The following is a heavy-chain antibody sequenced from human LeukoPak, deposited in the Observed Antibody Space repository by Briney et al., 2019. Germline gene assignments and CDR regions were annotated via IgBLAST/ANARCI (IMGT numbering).Heavy chain of an antibody. V-gene: IGHV4-38-2*02. CDR1: GYSISSGYY. CDR2: IYHSGST. D-gene: IGHD1-26*01. Sequence: SETLSLTCTVSGYSISSGYYWGWIRQPPGKGLEWIGSIYHSGSTYYNPSLKSRVTISVDTSKNQFSLKLSSVTAADTAVYYCAREPSGTLDYWGQGTLVTVSS. J-gene: IGHJ4*02. CDR3: AREPSGTLDY.